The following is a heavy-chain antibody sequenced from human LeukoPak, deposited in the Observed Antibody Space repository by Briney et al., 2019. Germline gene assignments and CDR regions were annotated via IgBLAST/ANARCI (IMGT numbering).Heavy chain of an antibody. CDR1: GGTFSSYA. CDR2: MNPNSGNT. D-gene: IGHD3-22*01. CDR3: ARGSPAYYYDSSGYYPNDY. Sequence: ASVKVSCKASGGTFSSYAINWVRQATGQGLEWMGWMNPNSGNTGYAQKFQGRVTITRNTSISTAYMELSSLRSEDTAVYYCARGSPAYYYDSSGYYPNDYWGQGTLVTVSS. J-gene: IGHJ4*02. V-gene: IGHV1-8*03.